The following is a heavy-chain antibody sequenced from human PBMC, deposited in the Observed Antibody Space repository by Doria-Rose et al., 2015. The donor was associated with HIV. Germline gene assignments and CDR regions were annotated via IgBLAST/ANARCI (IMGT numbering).Heavy chain of an antibody. CDR1: GVSLSSPGMG. CDR3: ARIKSSRWYHKYYFDF. CDR2: NFSDDER. D-gene: IGHD6-13*01. V-gene: IGHV2-26*01. Sequence: QITLKECGPVLVKPTETLTLTCTVSGVSLSSPGMGVSWIRQPPGKALEWLANNFSDDERSYTTSLKSRLTISRGTSKSQVVLTMTDMDPVDTATYYCARIKSSRWYHKYYFDFWGQGTLVIVSA. J-gene: IGHJ4*02.